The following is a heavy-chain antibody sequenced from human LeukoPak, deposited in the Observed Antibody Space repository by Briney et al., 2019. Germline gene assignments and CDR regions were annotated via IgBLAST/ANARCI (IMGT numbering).Heavy chain of an antibody. J-gene: IGHJ4*02. CDR2: ISSSGSTI. V-gene: IGHV3-48*03. D-gene: IGHD3-22*01. Sequence: GGSLRLSCAASGFTFSSYEMNWVRQAPGKGLEWVSYISSSGSTIYYADSVKGRFTISRDNAKNSLYLQMNSLRAEDTAIYYCAKAYYYDSSGYYGNFDYWGQGTLVTVSS. CDR1: GFTFSSYE. CDR3: AKAYYYDSSGYYGNFDY.